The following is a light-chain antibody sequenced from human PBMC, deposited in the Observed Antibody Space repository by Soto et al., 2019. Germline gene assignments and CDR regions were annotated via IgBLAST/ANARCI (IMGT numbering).Light chain of an antibody. J-gene: IGLJ1*01. CDR2: DGS. CDR1: SSDVGGYNY. CDR3: SSYTSSSTLLYV. V-gene: IGLV2-14*01. Sequence: QSALTQPASVSGSPGQSITISCTGTSSDVGGYNYVSWYQQHPGNAPKLMIYDGSNRPSGVSNRFSGSKSGNTASLTISGLHAEDEADYYCSSYTSSSTLLYVFGTGTKLTVL.